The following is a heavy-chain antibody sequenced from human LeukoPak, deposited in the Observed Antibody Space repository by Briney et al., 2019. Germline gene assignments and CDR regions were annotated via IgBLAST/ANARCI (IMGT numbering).Heavy chain of an antibody. J-gene: IGHJ1*01. Sequence: GGFLRLSCVVSGFTFNRCWMNWVRQAPGKGLEWVAHINPDGRDTYYVDSVKGRFTISRDNAQNSMYLQMNSLRVEDTAVYYCTSWGDTAAEYFQRWGQGTLVTVSS. CDR3: TSWGDTAAEYFQR. CDR1: GFTFNRCW. CDR2: INPDGRDT. V-gene: IGHV3-7*01. D-gene: IGHD2-21*02.